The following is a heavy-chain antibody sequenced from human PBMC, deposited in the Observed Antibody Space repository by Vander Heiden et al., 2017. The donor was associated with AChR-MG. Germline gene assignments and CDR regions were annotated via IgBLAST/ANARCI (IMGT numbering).Heavy chain of an antibody. J-gene: IGHJ6*02. D-gene: IGHD6-13*01. CDR3: ARVHSSNWYSPNGYYYYGMDV. V-gene: IGHV3-33*01. CDR2: KWYDGSNK. Sequence: QVQLVESGGGVVQPGRSLRLSCAASGFTFSSHGMHWVRQAPGKGLEWVAFKWYDGSNKYYADSVKGRFTISRDNSKNTLYLQMNSLRAEDTAVYYCARVHSSNWYSPNGYYYYGMDVWGQGTTVTVSS. CDR1: GFTFSSHG.